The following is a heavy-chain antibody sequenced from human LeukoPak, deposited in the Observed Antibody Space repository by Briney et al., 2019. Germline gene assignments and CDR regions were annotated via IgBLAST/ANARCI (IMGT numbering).Heavy chain of an antibody. J-gene: IGHJ3*02. CDR3: AREQYGDYGAERAFDI. CDR1: GYTFTGYY. V-gene: IGHV1-2*02. Sequence: ASVKVSCKASGYTFTGYYMHWVRQAPGQGLEWMGWINPNSGGTNYAQKFQGRVTMTRDTSISTAYMELSRLRSDDTAVYYCAREQYGDYGAERAFDIWGQGTMVTVSS. D-gene: IGHD4-17*01. CDR2: INPNSGGT.